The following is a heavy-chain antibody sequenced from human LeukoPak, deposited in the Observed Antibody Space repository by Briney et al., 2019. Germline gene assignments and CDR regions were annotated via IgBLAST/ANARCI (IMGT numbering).Heavy chain of an antibody. Sequence: ASVKVSCKASGGTFSSYAISWVRQAPGQGLEWMGGIIPIFGTANYAQKFQGRVTITTDESTSTAYMELSSLRSEDTAVYYCARDRRIAARPSYYYYYDMDVWGKGTTVTVSS. CDR2: IIPIFGTA. J-gene: IGHJ6*03. CDR3: ARDRRIAARPSYYYYYDMDV. V-gene: IGHV1-69*05. CDR1: GGTFSSYA. D-gene: IGHD6-6*01.